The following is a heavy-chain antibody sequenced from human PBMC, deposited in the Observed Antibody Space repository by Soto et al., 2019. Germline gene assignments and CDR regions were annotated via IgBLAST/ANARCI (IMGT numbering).Heavy chain of an antibody. Sequence: SDTLSLTCLVSYFPIISPNSWGWVRQAPGKGLEWIGTISHRGTTSYSPSLTSRVSISVDTSKNEVSLNLTSVTAADTAVYFFSRVTMVLRDSDHFGLDVWGPGSTVT. CDR3: SRVTMVLRDSDHFGLDV. D-gene: IGHD4-17*01. J-gene: IGHJ6*02. CDR2: ISHRGTT. CDR1: YFPIISPNS. V-gene: IGHV4-38-2*02.